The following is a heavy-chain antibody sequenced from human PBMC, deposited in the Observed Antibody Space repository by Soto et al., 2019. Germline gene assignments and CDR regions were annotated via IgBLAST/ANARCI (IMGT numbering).Heavy chain of an antibody. CDR3: ARDPSNGYSHVSYCAL. J-gene: IGHJ4*02. CDR2: LSGSSRAI. D-gene: IGHD5-12*01. Sequence: EVQLLASGGGLVQPGGSLRLSCAASGFTFSNFAMNWVRRAPGKGPEWVSYLSGSSRAINYADSVKGRFIVSRDNAKNSLFMQMNSLRDEDTAVYYCARDPSNGYSHVSYCALWGQGTLVTVSS. CDR1: GFTFSNFA. V-gene: IGHV3-48*02.